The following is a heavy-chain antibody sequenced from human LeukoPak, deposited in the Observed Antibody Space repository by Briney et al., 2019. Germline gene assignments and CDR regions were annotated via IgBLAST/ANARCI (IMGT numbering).Heavy chain of an antibody. J-gene: IGHJ3*02. CDR2: INHSGST. Sequence: SETLSLTCAVYGGSFSGYYWSWIRQPPGKGLEWIGEINHSGSTNYNPSLKSRVTISVDTSKNQFSLKLSSVTAADTAVYYCARVVTIFGAKDAFDIWGQGTMVTVSS. CDR3: ARVVTIFGAKDAFDI. CDR1: GGSFSGYY. D-gene: IGHD3-3*01. V-gene: IGHV4-34*01.